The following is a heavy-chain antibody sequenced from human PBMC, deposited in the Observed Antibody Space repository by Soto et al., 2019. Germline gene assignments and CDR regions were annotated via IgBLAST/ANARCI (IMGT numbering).Heavy chain of an antibody. V-gene: IGHV1-69*06. D-gene: IGHD3-10*01. CDR1: GGTLSDHG. J-gene: IGHJ3*02. CDR3: ARGVDSTVNYYAGPSAVDI. Sequence: QVQLEQSGAEVKKPGSSVKISCKASGGTLSDHGVSWLRQAPGQGLEWVGGTIPVFNTANYAPKFQGRVTIAADTSTNIANMEVGRRRSKATALYDCARGVDSTVNYYAGPSAVDIWGQGTRVIVSS. CDR2: TIPVFNTA.